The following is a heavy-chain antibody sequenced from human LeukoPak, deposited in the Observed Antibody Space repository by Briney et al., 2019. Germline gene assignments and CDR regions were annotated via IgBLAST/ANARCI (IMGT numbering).Heavy chain of an antibody. V-gene: IGHV3-33*08. Sequence: HTGGSLRLSCAASGFTFSSCAMSWVRQAPGQGLEWVALIWYDGTNENYADSVKGRFTISRDNSKDSLYLQMNSLRAEDTAVYYCARGHYESSWWFDPWGQGTLVSVSS. CDR3: ARGHYESSWWFDP. CDR2: IWYDGTNE. D-gene: IGHD3-22*01. CDR1: GFTFSSCA. J-gene: IGHJ5*02.